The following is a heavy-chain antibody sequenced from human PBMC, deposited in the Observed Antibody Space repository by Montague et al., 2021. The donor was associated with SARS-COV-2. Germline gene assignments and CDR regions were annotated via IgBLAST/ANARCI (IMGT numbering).Heavy chain of an antibody. CDR3: AKEGERITMIVGVITLADFDY. D-gene: IGHD3-22*01. CDR2: ISDSGGST. J-gene: IGHJ4*02. Sequence: SLRLSCAASGFTFSSYAMSWVRQAPGKGLEWVSGISDSGGSTYYADSVKGRFTISRDNSKNTLYLQMNSLRAEDTAVYYCAKEGERITMIVGVITLADFDYWGQGTLVTVSS. CDR1: GFTFSSYA. V-gene: IGHV3-23*01.